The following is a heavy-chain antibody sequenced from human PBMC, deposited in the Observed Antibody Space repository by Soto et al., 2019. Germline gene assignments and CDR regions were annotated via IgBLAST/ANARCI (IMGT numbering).Heavy chain of an antibody. CDR1: GYTFTSYG. Sequence: ASVKVSCKASGYTFTSYGISWVRQAPGQGLEWMGWISAYNGNTNYAQKLQGRVTMTTDTSTSTAYMELRSLRSDDTAVYYCARDSSGYYRSCGDRGFDYWGQGTLVTVSS. V-gene: IGHV1-18*01. CDR2: ISAYNGNT. D-gene: IGHD3-22*01. J-gene: IGHJ4*02. CDR3: ARDSSGYYRSCGDRGFDY.